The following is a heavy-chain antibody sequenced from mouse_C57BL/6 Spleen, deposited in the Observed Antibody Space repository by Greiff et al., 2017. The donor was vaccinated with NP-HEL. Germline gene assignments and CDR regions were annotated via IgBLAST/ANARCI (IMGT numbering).Heavy chain of an antibody. CDR2: INPSSGYT. J-gene: IGHJ2*01. V-gene: IGHV1-7*01. CDR3: ARGKSNYGVFFDY. Sequence: QVQLKESGAELAKPGASVKLSCKASGYTFTSYWMHWVKQRPGQGLEWIGYINPSSGYTKYNQKFKDKATLTADKSSSTAYMQLSSLTYEDSAVYYCARGKSNYGVFFDYWGQGTTLTVSS. D-gene: IGHD2-5*01. CDR1: GYTFTSYW.